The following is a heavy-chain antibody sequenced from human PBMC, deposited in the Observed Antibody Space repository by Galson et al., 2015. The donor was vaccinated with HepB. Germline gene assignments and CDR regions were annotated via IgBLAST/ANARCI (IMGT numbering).Heavy chain of an antibody. CDR2: IFHSGNS. V-gene: IGHV4-39*01. CDR3: ARWSLKGGFDF. CDR1: RASISSSDYY. J-gene: IGHJ5*01. Sequence: SETLSLTCTVSRASISSSDYYWGWIRQPPGKGLEWLGCIFHSGNSYYTPSLKSRLAIPVDTSNNQFSLNLSSVTAADTAMYYCARWSLKGGFDFWGQGALVTVAS. D-gene: IGHD3-16*01.